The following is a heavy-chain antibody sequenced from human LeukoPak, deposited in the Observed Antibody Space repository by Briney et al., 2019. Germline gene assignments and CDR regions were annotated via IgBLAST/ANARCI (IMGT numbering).Heavy chain of an antibody. D-gene: IGHD5-24*01. J-gene: IGHJ4*02. CDR3: ARDSPWLPDPY. Sequence: GGSLRLSCAASGFTFSTYWMHWVRQAPGKGLVWVSRINTDGSDTSYADSVKGRFTISRDNARNTLYLQMNSLRADDTAVYYCARDSPWLPDPYWGQGTLVTVSS. CDR1: GFTFSTYW. CDR2: INTDGSDT. V-gene: IGHV3-74*03.